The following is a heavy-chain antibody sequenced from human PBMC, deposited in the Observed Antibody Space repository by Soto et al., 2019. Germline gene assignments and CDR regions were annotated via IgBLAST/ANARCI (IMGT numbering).Heavy chain of an antibody. CDR3: AKAPVVVPAARFDP. CDR1: GFTFSSYA. V-gene: IGHV3-23*01. J-gene: IGHJ5*02. CDR2: ISGSGGST. Sequence: HPGGSLRLSCAASGFTFSSYAMSWVRQAPGKGLEWVSAISGSGGSTYYADSVKGRFTISRDNSKNTLYLQMNSLRAGDTAVYYCAKAPVVVPAARFDPWGQGTLVTVSS. D-gene: IGHD2-2*01.